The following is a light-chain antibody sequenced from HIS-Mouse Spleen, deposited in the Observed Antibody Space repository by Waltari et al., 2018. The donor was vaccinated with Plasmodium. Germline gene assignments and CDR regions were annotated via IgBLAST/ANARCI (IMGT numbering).Light chain of an antibody. Sequence: SYELTQPPSVSVSPGQTARITCSGDAFPKQYAYWSQQKPGQAPVLVIYKDSEMPSGLPERFSGSSSGTTVTLTISGVQAEDEADYYCQSADSSGTPNWVFGGGTKLTVL. CDR2: KDS. CDR1: AFPKQY. J-gene: IGLJ3*02. CDR3: QSADSSGTPNWV. V-gene: IGLV3-25*03.